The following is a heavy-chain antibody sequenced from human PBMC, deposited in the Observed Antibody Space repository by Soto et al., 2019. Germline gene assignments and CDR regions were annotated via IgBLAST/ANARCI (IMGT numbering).Heavy chain of an antibody. CDR3: ARATGGGHGYIYM. D-gene: IGHD6-25*01. CDR2: ISGSGEYT. CDR1: GFSFNNYA. Sequence: EVQLLQSGGGLEQRGGSLRLSCTASGFSFNNYAGTWVRLASGRGLEYVSSISGSGEYTYYTDSVKGRFPLSRDTSRNTLCWQMNSLGDDASGMYFCARATGGGHGYIYMWGQGTLATVSS. J-gene: IGHJ4*01. V-gene: IGHV3-23*01.